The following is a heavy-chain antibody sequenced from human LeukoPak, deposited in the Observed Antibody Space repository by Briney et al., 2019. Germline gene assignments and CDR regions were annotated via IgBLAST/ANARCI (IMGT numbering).Heavy chain of an antibody. CDR1: GFTVSSNY. CDR3: AKDGNYYDSSGNIDY. V-gene: IGHV3-53*05. J-gene: IGHJ4*02. Sequence: PGGSLRLSCAASGFTVSSNYMSWVRQAPGKGLEWVSVIYSGGSTYYADSVKGRFTISRDNSKNTLYLQMNSLRAEDTAVYYCAKDGNYYDSSGNIDYWGQGTLVTVSS. D-gene: IGHD3-22*01. CDR2: IYSGGST.